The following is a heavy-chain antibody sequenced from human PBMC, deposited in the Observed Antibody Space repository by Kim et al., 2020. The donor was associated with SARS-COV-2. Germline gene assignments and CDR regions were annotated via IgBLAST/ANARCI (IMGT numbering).Heavy chain of an antibody. V-gene: IGHV3-7*03. CDR3: ARGATIL. D-gene: IGHD3-3*01. CDR2: DGGEK. Sequence: DGGEKYDVDSVKGRFTISRNNAKNSVYLQMNSLRAEDTAVYYWARGATILWGQGTLVTVSS. J-gene: IGHJ4*02.